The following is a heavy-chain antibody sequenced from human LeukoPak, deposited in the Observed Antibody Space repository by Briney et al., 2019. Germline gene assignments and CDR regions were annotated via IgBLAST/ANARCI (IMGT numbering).Heavy chain of an antibody. CDR3: ARDPSNTSGWSPYFDF. J-gene: IGHJ4*02. Sequence: ASVKVSCKASGYTFTNHGIAWVRQAPGQGLEWMGWNSCYNGDTRYGQKLQGRVTMSTDTSTTTAYMELTSLRSDDTAVYYCARDPSNTSGWSPYFDFWGQGTLVTVSS. D-gene: IGHD6-19*01. CDR2: NSCYNGDT. CDR1: GYTFTNHG. V-gene: IGHV1-18*01.